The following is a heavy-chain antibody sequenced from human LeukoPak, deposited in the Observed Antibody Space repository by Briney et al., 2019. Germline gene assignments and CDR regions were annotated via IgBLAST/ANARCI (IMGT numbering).Heavy chain of an antibody. Sequence: GGSLRLSCAASGFTFDGYAMHWVRQAPGKGLEWVSGISWNSGSIGYADSVKGRFTISRDNAKNSLYLQMNSLRAEDTALYYCAKGKGYSYGYSLDYWGQGTLVTVSS. CDR3: AKGKGYSYGYSLDY. CDR2: ISWNSGSI. CDR1: GFTFDGYA. J-gene: IGHJ4*02. D-gene: IGHD5-18*01. V-gene: IGHV3-9*01.